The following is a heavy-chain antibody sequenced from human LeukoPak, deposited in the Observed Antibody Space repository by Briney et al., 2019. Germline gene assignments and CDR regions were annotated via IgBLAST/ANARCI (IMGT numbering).Heavy chain of an antibody. Sequence: PSETLSLTCTVSGGSISSYYWSWIRQPPGKGLEWIGYIYYSGSTNYKPSLKSRVTISVDTSKNQFSLKLSSVTAADTAVYYCARVQLDDQGWFDPWGQGTLVTVSS. CDR2: IYYSGST. V-gene: IGHV4-59*01. D-gene: IGHD2-2*01. J-gene: IGHJ5*02. CDR1: GGSISSYY. CDR3: ARVQLDDQGWFDP.